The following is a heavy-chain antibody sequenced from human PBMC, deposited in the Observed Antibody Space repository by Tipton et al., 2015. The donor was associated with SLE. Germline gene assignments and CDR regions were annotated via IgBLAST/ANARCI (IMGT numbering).Heavy chain of an antibody. CDR1: GGSISGYY. Sequence: LRLSCTVSGGSISGYYWSWIRQPPGKGLEWIGYIYHSGSTYYNPSLKSRVTISVDTSKNQFSLKLSSVTAADTAVYYCARVVNWDWYFDLWGRGTLVTVSS. D-gene: IGHD1-1*01. J-gene: IGHJ2*01. CDR2: IYHSGST. V-gene: IGHV4-59*12. CDR3: ARVVNWDWYFDL.